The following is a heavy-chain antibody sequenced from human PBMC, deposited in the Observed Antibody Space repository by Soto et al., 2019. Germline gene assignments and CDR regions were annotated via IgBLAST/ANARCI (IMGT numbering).Heavy chain of an antibody. V-gene: IGHV4-31*03. CDR3: ARATRVRGVITKALDY. CDR2: IYYSGST. D-gene: IGHD3-10*01. CDR1: GGSISSGGYY. J-gene: IGHJ4*02. Sequence: SETLSLTCTVSGGSISSGGYYWSWIRQHPGKGLEWIGYIYYSGSTYYNPSLKSRVTISVDTSKNQFSLKLSSVTAADTAVYYCARATRVRGVITKALDYWGQGTLVTVSS.